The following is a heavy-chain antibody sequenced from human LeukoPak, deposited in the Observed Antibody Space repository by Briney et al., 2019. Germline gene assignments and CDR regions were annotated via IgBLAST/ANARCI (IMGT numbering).Heavy chain of an antibody. D-gene: IGHD6-19*01. CDR3: ASPGYSSGWPLDY. V-gene: IGHV1-46*01. Sequence: ASVKLSCKASGYTFTSYYMHWVRQAPGQGLEWMGIINPSGGSTSYAQKFQGRVTMTRDMSTSTVYMELSSLRSEDTAVYYCASPGYSSGWPLDYWGQGTLVTVSS. J-gene: IGHJ4*02. CDR1: GYTFTSYY. CDR2: INPSGGST.